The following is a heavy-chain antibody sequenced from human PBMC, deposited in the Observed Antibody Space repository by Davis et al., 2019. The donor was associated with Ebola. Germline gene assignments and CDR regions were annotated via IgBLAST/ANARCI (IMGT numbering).Heavy chain of an antibody. J-gene: IGHJ4*02. CDR1: GFTFSSNS. Sequence: GESLKISCAASGFTFSSNSMNWVRQAPGKGLEWVSFISSSSNYIYYAESVKGRFTVSRDNAKNSLYLQLNSLRAEDTAVYYCAGRADYWGQGNLVTVSS. CDR3: AGRADY. V-gene: IGHV3-21*05. CDR2: ISSSSNYI.